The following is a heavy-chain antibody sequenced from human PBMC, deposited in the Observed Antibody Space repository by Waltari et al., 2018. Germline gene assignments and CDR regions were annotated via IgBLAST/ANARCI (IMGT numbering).Heavy chain of an antibody. J-gene: IGHJ6*02. CDR3: VRARWYDV. Sequence: EVQLVESGGGVVQPGGSLRLSCAASGFTFNTYYMNWVRQGPGKGLEWVSYISSGSGLIDYADSVKGRFTISRDNAKNSLYLQMNSLRDEDTAVYYCVRARWYDVWGQGTTVTVSS. D-gene: IGHD2-15*01. CDR1: GFTFNTYY. V-gene: IGHV3-48*02. CDR2: ISSGSGLI.